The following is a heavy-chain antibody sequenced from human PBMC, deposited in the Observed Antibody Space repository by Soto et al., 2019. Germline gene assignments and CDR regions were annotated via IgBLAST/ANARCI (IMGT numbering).Heavy chain of an antibody. CDR2: IYYSGST. CDR1: GGSISSGDYY. D-gene: IGHD6-13*01. J-gene: IGHJ5*02. Sequence: QVQLQESGPGLVKPSQTLSLTCTVSGGSISSGDYYWSWIRQPPGQGLEWIGYIYYSGSTYYNPSRKSPVTISVDTSKNQFSLKLSSVTAADTAVYYCARERPDGSRLDPWGQGTLVTVSS. CDR3: ARERPDGSRLDP. V-gene: IGHV4-30-4*01.